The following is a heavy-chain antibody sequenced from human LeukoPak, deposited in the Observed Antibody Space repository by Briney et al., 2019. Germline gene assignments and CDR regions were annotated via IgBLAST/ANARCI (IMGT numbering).Heavy chain of an antibody. V-gene: IGHV3-74*03. CDR3: ARGAMPDY. Sequence: GGSVRLSCAASGFTFTGYWMHWARQAPGKGLVWVSLINTDGSSTTYADSVKGRFTISRDNAKNTLYLQMNSLRAEDTAVYYCARGAMPDYWGQGTLVTVSS. CDR2: INTDGSST. D-gene: IGHD2-2*01. CDR1: GFTFTGYW. J-gene: IGHJ4*02.